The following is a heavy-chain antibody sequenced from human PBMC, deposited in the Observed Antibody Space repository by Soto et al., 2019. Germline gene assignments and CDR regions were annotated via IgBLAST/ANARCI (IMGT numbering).Heavy chain of an antibody. J-gene: IGHJ5*02. CDR1: GYTFTSYG. Sequence: QVQLVQSGAEVKKPGASVKVSCKASGYTFTSYGISWVRQAPGQGLEWMGWISAYNGNTNYAQKLQARVTMTPDTSTSXXYXEXXRLISDDTAVYYCAREGLKHPPTVVPPDLSVWFDPWGQGTLVTVSS. V-gene: IGHV1-18*01. CDR2: ISAYNGNT. CDR3: AREGLKHPPTVVPPDLSVWFDP. D-gene: IGHD4-17*01.